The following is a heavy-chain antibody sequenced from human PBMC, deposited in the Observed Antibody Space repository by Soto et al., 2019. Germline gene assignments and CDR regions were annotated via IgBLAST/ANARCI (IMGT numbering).Heavy chain of an antibody. J-gene: IGHJ3*02. Sequence: GGSLRLSCAASGFTFSSYAMSWVRQAPGKGLEWVSAISGSGGSTYYADSVKGRFTISRDNSKNTLYLQMNSLRAEDTAVYYCANFFEVRGVENRWDAFDIWGQGTMVTVSS. CDR1: GFTFSSYA. CDR3: ANFFEVRGVENRWDAFDI. CDR2: ISGSGGST. V-gene: IGHV3-23*01. D-gene: IGHD3-10*01.